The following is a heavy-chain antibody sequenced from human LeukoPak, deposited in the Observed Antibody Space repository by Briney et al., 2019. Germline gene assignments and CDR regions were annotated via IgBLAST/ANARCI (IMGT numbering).Heavy chain of an antibody. CDR3: ARPREEGTAMGLRAFDI. D-gene: IGHD5-18*01. CDR1: GYSFRDYW. V-gene: IGHV5-51*01. J-gene: IGHJ3*02. Sequence: GESLKISCKGFGYSFRDYWIGWVRQVPGKGLEWMGIIYPGDSDTRYSPSFQGQVTISADKSISTAYLQWSSLKALDTAMYYCARPREEGTAMGLRAFDIWGQGTMVTVSS. CDR2: IYPGDSDT.